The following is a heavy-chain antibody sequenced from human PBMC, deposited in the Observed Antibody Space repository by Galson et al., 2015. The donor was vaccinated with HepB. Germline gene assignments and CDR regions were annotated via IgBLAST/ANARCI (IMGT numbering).Heavy chain of an antibody. V-gene: IGHV2-5*02. D-gene: IGHD6-13*01. CDR2: TYWDDDK. CDR1: GFSLSTSGVG. Sequence: PALVKPTQTLTLTCTFSGFSLSTSGVGVGWIRQPPGRALEWLAVTYWDDDKRYSPSLRSRLTITKDTSKNQVVLTMTNMDPVDTATYYCARSAYSSSWSPNAFDIWGQGTMVTVSS. J-gene: IGHJ3*02. CDR3: ARSAYSSSWSPNAFDI.